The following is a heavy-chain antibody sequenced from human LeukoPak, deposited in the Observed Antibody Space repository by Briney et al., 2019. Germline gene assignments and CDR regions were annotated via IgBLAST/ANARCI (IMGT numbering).Heavy chain of an antibody. CDR1: GFTFDDYA. CDR3: AKDHRKSGGWLQFGALLY. D-gene: IGHD5-24*01. V-gene: IGHV3-43*02. Sequence: QSGGSLRLSCAASGFTFDDYAMHWVRQAPGKGLEWVSLISGDGGSTYYADSVKGRFTISRDNSKNTLYLQMNSLRAEDTAVYYCAKDHRKSGGWLQFGALLYWGQGTLVTVSS. J-gene: IGHJ4*02. CDR2: ISGDGGST.